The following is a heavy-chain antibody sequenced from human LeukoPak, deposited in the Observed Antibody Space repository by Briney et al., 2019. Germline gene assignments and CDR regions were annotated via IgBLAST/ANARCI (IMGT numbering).Heavy chain of an antibody. V-gene: IGHV3-66*01. D-gene: IGHD1-7*01. CDR3: TGDSNWNWFDY. CDR1: GFTASINY. Sequence: PGGSLRLSRAASGFTASINYMRWVRQAPGKGLEWVSVIYSGGSTYYAASVKGRFTISRKNSKNTLYLQRNNLRPEDTAVYYCTGDSNWNWFDYWGQGTLVTVSS. CDR2: IYSGGST. J-gene: IGHJ4*02.